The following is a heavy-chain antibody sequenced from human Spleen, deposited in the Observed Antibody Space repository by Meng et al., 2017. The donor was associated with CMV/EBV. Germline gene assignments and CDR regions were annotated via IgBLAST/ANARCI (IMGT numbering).Heavy chain of an antibody. CDR1: AFTFSNYE. J-gene: IGHJ1*01. D-gene: IGHD3-22*01. CDR2: ISSSGSTK. Sequence: GGSLRLSCAASAFTFSNYEMNWVRQAPGKGLEWVAYISSSGSTKYYADSVKGRFTISRDNAKNSLYLQMNSLRAEDTAVFYCARGVAYYDPSGFVLRPQYFQQWGQGTLVTVSS. V-gene: IGHV3-48*03. CDR3: ARGVAYYDPSGFVLRPQYFQQ.